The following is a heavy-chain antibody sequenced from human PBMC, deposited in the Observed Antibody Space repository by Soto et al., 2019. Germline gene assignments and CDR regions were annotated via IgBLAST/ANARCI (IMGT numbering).Heavy chain of an antibody. CDR3: ARQYYYDSSGYYYKTFDY. CDR1: GGSISSGGYY. CDR2: IYYSGST. D-gene: IGHD3-22*01. J-gene: IGHJ4*02. Sequence: ASETLSLTCTVSGGSISSGGYYWSWIRQHPGKGLEWIGYIYYSGSTYYNPSLKSRVTISVDTSKDQFSLKLSSVTAADMAVYYCARQYYYDSSGYYYKTFDYWGQGTLVTVSS. V-gene: IGHV4-31*03.